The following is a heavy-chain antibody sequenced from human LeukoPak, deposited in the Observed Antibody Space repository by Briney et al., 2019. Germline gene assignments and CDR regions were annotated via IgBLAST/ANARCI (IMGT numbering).Heavy chain of an antibody. CDR2: IWPSGST. V-gene: IGHV4-30-2*06. J-gene: IGHJ4*02. D-gene: IGHD2-21*01. Sequence: PSETVSLTCSVSGGSISSGPYFWSWIRQSPGQGLEWIGYIWPSGSTNYNPSLSGRVAISLDKSRNHFTLMVTAVTAADTAFYCARKGPEHLPTYFDHWGRGILVTVSS. CDR3: RKGPEHLPTYFDH. CDR1: GGSISSGPYF.